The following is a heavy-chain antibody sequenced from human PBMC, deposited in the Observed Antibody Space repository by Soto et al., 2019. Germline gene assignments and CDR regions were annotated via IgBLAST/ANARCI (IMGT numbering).Heavy chain of an antibody. D-gene: IGHD3-3*01. Sequence: SETLSLTCTVSGDSVSSVGFHWAWLRRPPGKGLEWIGYIYNGGSTYYRPSLESRMPMSLDATRNHYSLRLSSVTAADTAVYFCARAPVGLDTISYFDYWGQGTLVTVSS. CDR2: IYNGGST. CDR3: ARAPVGLDTISYFDY. V-gene: IGHV4-30-4*01. J-gene: IGHJ4*02. CDR1: GDSVSSVGFH.